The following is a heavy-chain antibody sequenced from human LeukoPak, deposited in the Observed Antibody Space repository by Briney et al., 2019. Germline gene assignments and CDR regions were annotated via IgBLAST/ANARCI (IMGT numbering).Heavy chain of an antibody. D-gene: IGHD6-19*01. CDR1: GYTFTSYG. CDR2: ISTYNGNT. J-gene: IGHJ4*02. V-gene: IGHV1-18*01. CDR3: ARDYSSGWPNFDY. Sequence: ASVKVPCKASGYTFTSYGISWVRQAPGQGLEWMGWISTYNGNTNYAQKVQGRVTMTTDTSMSTAYMELRSLRSDDTAVYYCARDYSSGWPNFDYWGQGTLVTVSS.